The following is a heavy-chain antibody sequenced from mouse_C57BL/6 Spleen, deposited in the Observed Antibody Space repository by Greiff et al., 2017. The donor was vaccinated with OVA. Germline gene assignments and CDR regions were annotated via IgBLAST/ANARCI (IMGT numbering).Heavy chain of an antibody. D-gene: IGHD1-1*01. V-gene: IGHV1-26*01. CDR1: GYTFTDYY. J-gene: IGHJ2*01. Sequence: EVQLQQSGPELVKPGASVKISCKASGYTFTDYYMNWVKQSHGQSLEWIGDINPNNGGTSYNQKFKGKATLTVDKSSSTAYMELRSLTSEDSAVYYCARGRITTVVAYYFDYWGQGTTLTVSS. CDR2: INPNNGGT. CDR3: ARGRITTVVAYYFDY.